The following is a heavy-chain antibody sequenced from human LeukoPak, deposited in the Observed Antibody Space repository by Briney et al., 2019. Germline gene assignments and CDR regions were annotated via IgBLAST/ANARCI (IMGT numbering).Heavy chain of an antibody. V-gene: IGHV4-59*01. D-gene: IGHD3-22*01. CDR1: GGSISSYY. J-gene: IGHJ4*02. CDR2: IYYSGST. Sequence: SETLSLTCTVSGGSISSYYWSWIRQPPGKGLEWIGYIYYSGSTNYNPSLKSRVTMSVDTSKNQFSLKLSSVTAADTAVYYCAREGYDSSGYVFFDYWGQGTLVTVSS. CDR3: AREGYDSSGYVFFDY.